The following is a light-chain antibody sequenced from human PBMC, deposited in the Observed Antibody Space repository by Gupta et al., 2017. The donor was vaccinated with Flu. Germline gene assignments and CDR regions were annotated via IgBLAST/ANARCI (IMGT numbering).Light chain of an antibody. CDR3: LQYHSTPLS. CDR2: WAS. CDR1: QSVLHSSDNRNY. Sequence: DIVMTQSPDSLIVSLCERATINCKSSQSVLHSSDNRNYLAWYQQKPGQSPKLLIHWASTRESGVPDRFSGSGSGTDFTLAISSLQAEDVALYYCLQYHSTPLSFGGGTKVEI. J-gene: IGKJ4*01. V-gene: IGKV4-1*01.